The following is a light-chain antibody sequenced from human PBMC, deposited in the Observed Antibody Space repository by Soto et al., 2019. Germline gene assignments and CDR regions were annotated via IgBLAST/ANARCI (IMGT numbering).Light chain of an antibody. CDR1: RSNIGSNT. Sequence: QPVLTQPPSESGTPGQRVTISCSGSRSNIGSNTVNWYQQVPGTAPKFLIYSNNQRPSGVPKRFSGSKSGTSASLAISGLQSEDEADYYCATWDDSLNGHVVFGGGTKLTVL. J-gene: IGLJ2*01. V-gene: IGLV1-44*01. CDR2: SNN. CDR3: ATWDDSLNGHVV.